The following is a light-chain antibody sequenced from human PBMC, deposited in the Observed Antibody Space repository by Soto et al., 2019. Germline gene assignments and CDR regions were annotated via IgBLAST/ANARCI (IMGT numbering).Light chain of an antibody. CDR3: QHYNSFSRT. CDR1: DNIAPW. V-gene: IGKV1-5*03. CDR2: KAA. Sequence: DIQMTQSPPTLSASVGDRVAITCRASDNIAPWVAWYQQKPGKAPKLLIYKAANLADEVPSRFAGSGSGTDFTLTITRLQPDDFATYYCQHYNSFSRTFSQGTKV. J-gene: IGKJ1*01.